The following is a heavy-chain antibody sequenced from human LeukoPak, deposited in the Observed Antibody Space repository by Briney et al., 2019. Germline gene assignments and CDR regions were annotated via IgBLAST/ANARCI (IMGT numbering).Heavy chain of an antibody. CDR3: ARGGGYASPIGY. V-gene: IGHV4-59*01. Sequence: SETLSLTCTRSGGSISTYYWSWIRQPPGKGLEWIGYIYHSGSTNYNPSLKSRVTISVDTSKNQLSLKLSSVTAADTAVYYCARGGGYASPIGYWGQGALVTVSS. CDR2: IYHSGST. J-gene: IGHJ4*02. D-gene: IGHD5-12*01. CDR1: GGSISTYY.